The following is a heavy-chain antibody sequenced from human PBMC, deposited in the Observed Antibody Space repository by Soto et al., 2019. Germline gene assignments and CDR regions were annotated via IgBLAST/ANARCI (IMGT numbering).Heavy chain of an antibody. CDR2: IYYSGST. CDR1: GGFISSYY. V-gene: IGHV4-59*01. J-gene: IGHJ3*02. Sequence: SEALSVTCTVSGGFISSYYWSWIRQPPGKGLEWIGYIYYSGSTNYNPSLKSRVTISVDTSKNQFSLKLSSVTAADTAVYYCARVRKYAFDIWGQGTMVTVS. D-gene: IGHD3-10*01. CDR3: ARVRKYAFDI.